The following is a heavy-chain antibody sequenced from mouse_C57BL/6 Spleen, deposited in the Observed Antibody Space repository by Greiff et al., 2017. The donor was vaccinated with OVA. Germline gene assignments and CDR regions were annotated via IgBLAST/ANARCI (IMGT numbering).Heavy chain of an antibody. D-gene: IGHD4-1*02. CDR2: ISGGGGNT. CDR3: ARQLVYWYFDV. Sequence: EVKLMESGGGLVKPGGSLKLSCAASGFTFSSYTMSWVRQTPEKRLEWVATISGGGGNTYYPDSVKGRFTISRDNATNTLYLQMGRLRSEDTAVYYGARQLVYWYFDVWGTGTTVTVSS. J-gene: IGHJ1*03. CDR1: GFTFSSYT. V-gene: IGHV5-9*04.